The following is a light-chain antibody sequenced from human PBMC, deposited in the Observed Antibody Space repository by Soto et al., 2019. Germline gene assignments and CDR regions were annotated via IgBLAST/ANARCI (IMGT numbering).Light chain of an antibody. CDR1: ISNIGSNT. Sequence: HSVLTQPPSASGTPGQSVTISCSGGISNIGSNTVNWYQQLPGTAPRLLIYSNIYRPSGIPDRISGSYSGTSASLAISGLQSEDEADYYCSAWDNILNAWVFGGGTKVTVL. V-gene: IGLV1-44*01. J-gene: IGLJ3*02. CDR2: SNI. CDR3: SAWDNILNAWV.